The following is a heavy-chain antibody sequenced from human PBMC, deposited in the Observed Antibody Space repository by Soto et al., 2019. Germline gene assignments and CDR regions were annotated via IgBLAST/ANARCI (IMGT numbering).Heavy chain of an antibody. V-gene: IGHV2-5*02. D-gene: IGHD3-22*01. CDR3: AHVISDSSGYYYGPFFDY. CDR1: GFSLSTSGVG. J-gene: IGHJ4*02. CDR2: IYWDDDK. Sequence: QITLKESGPTLVKPTQTLTLTCTFSGFSLSTSGVGVGWIRQPPGKALEWLALIYWDDDKRYSPSLKSRLTITKDNSKNQLVLTMTNMDPVDTATYSCAHVISDSSGYYYGPFFDYWGQGTLVTVSS.